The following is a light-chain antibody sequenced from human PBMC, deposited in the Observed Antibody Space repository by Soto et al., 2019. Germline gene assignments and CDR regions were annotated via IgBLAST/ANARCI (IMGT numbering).Light chain of an antibody. Sequence: DIQMTQSPSTLSASVRDRVTITCRASQSISSWLAWYQHKPGKAPNLLIFGASSLVSGVPSRFSGSGSGTEFTLTISSLQPDDFATYYCQQYNGYPYTFGQGTRLEIK. CDR3: QQYNGYPYT. J-gene: IGKJ5*01. CDR1: QSISSW. CDR2: GAS. V-gene: IGKV1-5*01.